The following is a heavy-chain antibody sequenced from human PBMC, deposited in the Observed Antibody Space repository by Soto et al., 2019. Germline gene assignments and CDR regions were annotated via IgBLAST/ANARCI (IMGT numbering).Heavy chain of an antibody. V-gene: IGHV4-30-4*01. D-gene: IGHD3-22*01. Sequence: SETLSLTCTVSGGSISSGDYYWSWIRQPPGKGLEWIGYIYYSGSTYYNPSLKSRVTISVDTSKNQFSLKLSSVTAADTAVYYCARDTYYYDSSGYYHYYFDYWGQGTLVTVSS. CDR1: GGSISSGDYY. CDR2: IYYSGST. CDR3: ARDTYYYDSSGYYHYYFDY. J-gene: IGHJ4*02.